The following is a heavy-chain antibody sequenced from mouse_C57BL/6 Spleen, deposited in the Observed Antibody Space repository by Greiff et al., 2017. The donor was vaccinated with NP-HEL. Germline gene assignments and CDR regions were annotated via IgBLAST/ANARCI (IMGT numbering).Heavy chain of an antibody. J-gene: IGHJ4*01. CDR1: GYAFSSSW. Sequence: QVHVKQSGPELVKPGASVKISCKASGYAFSSSWMNWVKQRPGKGLEWIGRIYPGDGDTNYNGKFKGKATLTADKSSSTAYMQLSSLTSEDSAVYFCARGGSGYGYAMDYWGQGTSVTVSS. V-gene: IGHV1-82*01. CDR2: IYPGDGDT. CDR3: ARGGSGYGYAMDY. D-gene: IGHD3-2*02.